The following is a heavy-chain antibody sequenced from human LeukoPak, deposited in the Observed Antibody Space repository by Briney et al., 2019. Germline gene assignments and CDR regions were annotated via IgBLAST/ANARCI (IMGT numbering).Heavy chain of an antibody. Sequence: GRSLRLSCAASGFTFNSYGMHWVRQAPGKGLKWVAVTSYDGSNKNYADSVKGRFTISRDNSKNTLYLQMNSLRAEDTAVYYCAKGNSSSWSPTPIDYWGQGTLVTVSS. V-gene: IGHV3-30*18. CDR2: TSYDGSNK. CDR1: GFTFNSYG. J-gene: IGHJ4*02. D-gene: IGHD6-13*01. CDR3: AKGNSSSWSPTPIDY.